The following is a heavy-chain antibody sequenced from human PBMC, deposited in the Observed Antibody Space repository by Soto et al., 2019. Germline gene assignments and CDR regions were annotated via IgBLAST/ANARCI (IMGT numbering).Heavy chain of an antibody. J-gene: IGHJ5*02. CDR2: IIPIFGTA. CDR1: GGTFSSYA. Sequence: SVKVSCKASGGTFSSYAISWVRQAPGQGLEWMGGIIPIFGTANYAQKFQGRVTITADESTSTAYMELSSLRSEDTAVYYCARSTYYYESSGYSYNWFDPWGQGTLVTVSS. D-gene: IGHD3-22*01. CDR3: ARSTYYYESSGYSYNWFDP. V-gene: IGHV1-69*13.